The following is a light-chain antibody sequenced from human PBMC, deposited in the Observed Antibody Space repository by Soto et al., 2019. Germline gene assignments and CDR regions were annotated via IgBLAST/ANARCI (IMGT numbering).Light chain of an antibody. CDR2: AAS. CDR3: QQYGSSPRT. CDR1: QSVRSSY. J-gene: IGKJ1*01. V-gene: IGKV3-20*01. Sequence: EIVLTQSPDTLSLSPGESATLSCRASQSVRSSYLAWYQQTPGQTPRLLIYAASSRATGIPDRFSGSGSGTDFSLTISRLEAEDFAAYYCQQYGSSPRTFGQGTKVDIK.